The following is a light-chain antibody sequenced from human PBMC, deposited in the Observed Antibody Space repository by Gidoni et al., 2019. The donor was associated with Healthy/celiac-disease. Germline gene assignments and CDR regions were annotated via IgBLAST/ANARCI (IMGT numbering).Light chain of an antibody. CDR1: LSISSW. CDR3: QQYNSYPLT. V-gene: IGKV1-5*03. CDR2: KAS. J-gene: IGKJ4*01. Sequence: DLQITQSPSTLSASVGDRVTIPCRASLSISSWLAWYQQKPGKAPKLLIYKASSLASGVPSRFSGSGSGTEFTLIISSLQPDDFATYYCQQYNSYPLTFGGGTKVEIK.